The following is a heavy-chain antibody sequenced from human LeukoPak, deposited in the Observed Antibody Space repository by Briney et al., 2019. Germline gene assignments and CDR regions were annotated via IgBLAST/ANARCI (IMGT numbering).Heavy chain of an antibody. D-gene: IGHD3-22*01. Sequence: GGSLRLSCAASGFTFSNYWMTWVRQAPGKGLEWVAVISYDGSNKYYADSVKGRFTISRDNSKNTLYLQMNSLRAEDTAVYYCAPGMYYYDSSGYEWGQGTLVTVSS. CDR2: ISYDGSNK. CDR3: APGMYYYDSSGYE. V-gene: IGHV3-30*03. J-gene: IGHJ4*02. CDR1: GFTFSNYW.